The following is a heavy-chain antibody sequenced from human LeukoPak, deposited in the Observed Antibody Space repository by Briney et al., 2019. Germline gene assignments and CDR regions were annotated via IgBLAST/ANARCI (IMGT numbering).Heavy chain of an antibody. CDR3: AREYTDYYDSSGPPRD. V-gene: IGHV3-48*04. D-gene: IGHD3-22*01. CDR2: ISSFSGTI. CDR1: GITFSTYS. J-gene: IGHJ4*02. Sequence: PGGSLRLSCVASGITFSTYSMNWVRQAPGKGLEWVSYISSFSGTINYADSVKGRFTISRDNAKNSLYLQMNSLRAEDTAVYYCAREYTDYYDSSGPPRDWGQGTLVTVSS.